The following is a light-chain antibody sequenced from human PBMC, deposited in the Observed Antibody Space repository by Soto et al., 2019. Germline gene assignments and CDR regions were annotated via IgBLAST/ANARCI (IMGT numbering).Light chain of an antibody. Sequence: QSALTQPASVSGSPGQSITISCTGTSSDVGGYNYVSWYQQHPGKAPKLMIYEVNNWPSGVSNRFSGSTSGNTASLTISGLQAEDEADYYCTSYTSSNPPVFGGGTTLTVL. V-gene: IGLV2-14*01. CDR1: SSDVGGYNY. CDR3: TSYTSSNPPV. J-gene: IGLJ3*02. CDR2: EVN.